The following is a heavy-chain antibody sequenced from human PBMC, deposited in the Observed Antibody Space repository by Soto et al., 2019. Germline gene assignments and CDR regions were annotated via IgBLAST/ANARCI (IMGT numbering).Heavy chain of an antibody. J-gene: IGHJ5*02. V-gene: IGHV3-9*01. CDR1: GFTFDDYG. D-gene: IGHD2-8*02. Sequence: GGSLRRSCAASGFTFDDYGMHWVRLGPGKDLEWVAGVSWNSGNIAYADSVRGRFTISRDNAKNSVYLQMNSLREDDTALYYCAKTRDLGKCGVCPDKSPFGPWGQGTLVTVSS. CDR2: VSWNSGNI. CDR3: AKTRDLGKCGVCPDKSPFGP.